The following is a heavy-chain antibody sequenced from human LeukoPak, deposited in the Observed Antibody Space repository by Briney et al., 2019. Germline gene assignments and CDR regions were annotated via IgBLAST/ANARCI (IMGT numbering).Heavy chain of an antibody. V-gene: IGHV3-74*01. CDR1: SFSFNSYW. D-gene: IGHD1-26*01. J-gene: IGHJ4*02. Sequence: GGSLRLSCAASSFSFNSYWMLWVRQAPGKGLVWVSRINTDGTSTTYADSVEGRFTISRDNAKSTLYLQMSSLRAEDTAVYYCARVGGSYSIDYWGQGTLVTVSS. CDR3: ARVGGSYSIDY. CDR2: INTDGTST.